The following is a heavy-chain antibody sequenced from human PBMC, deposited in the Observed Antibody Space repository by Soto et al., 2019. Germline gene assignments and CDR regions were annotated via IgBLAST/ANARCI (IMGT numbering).Heavy chain of an antibody. Sequence: QVQLVESGGGVVQPGRSLRLSCAASGFTFSSYGMHWVRQAPGKGLEWVAVISYDGSNKYYADSVKGRFTISRDNSKNTLYLQMNSQRAEDTAVYYCAKGTWIQLWFYRAYYFDYWGQGTLVTVSS. CDR1: GFTFSSYG. J-gene: IGHJ4*02. D-gene: IGHD5-18*01. CDR3: AKGTWIQLWFYRAYYFDY. V-gene: IGHV3-30*18. CDR2: ISYDGSNK.